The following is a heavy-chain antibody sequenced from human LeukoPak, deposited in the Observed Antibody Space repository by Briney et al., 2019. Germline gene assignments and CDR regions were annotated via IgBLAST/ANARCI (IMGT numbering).Heavy chain of an antibody. CDR2: INPNSGGT. J-gene: IGHJ6*03. V-gene: IGHV1-2*02. D-gene: IGHD2-2*02. CDR3: ARVAAEVVGVPGAIGFGWLRRDYYYMDV. CDR1: GYTFTGYY. Sequence: ASVNVSCKASGYTFTGYYMHWVRQAPGQGREWMGWINPNSGGTNYAQKFQGRVTMTRDTSISTAYMELSRLRSDDTAVYYCARVAAEVVGVPGAIGFGWLRRDYYYMDVWGKGTTVTVSS.